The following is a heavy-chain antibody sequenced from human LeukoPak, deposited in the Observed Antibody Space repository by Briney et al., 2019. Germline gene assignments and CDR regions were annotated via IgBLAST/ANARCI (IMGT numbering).Heavy chain of an antibody. J-gene: IGHJ3*01. Sequence: SETLSLTCAVYGGSFSGYYWSWLRQPPGKGLEWIGEINHRGSTNYNPSLKSRVTISVDTSKNQFSLKLSSVTAADTAVYYCARHDGSSWYYAFDVWGQGTMVTVSS. CDR2: INHRGST. V-gene: IGHV4-34*01. CDR3: ARHDGSSWYYAFDV. CDR1: GGSFSGYY. D-gene: IGHD6-13*01.